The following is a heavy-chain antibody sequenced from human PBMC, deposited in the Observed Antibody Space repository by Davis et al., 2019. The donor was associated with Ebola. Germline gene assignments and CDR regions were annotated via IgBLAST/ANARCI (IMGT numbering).Heavy chain of an antibody. CDR1: GGSVSSGSYY. J-gene: IGHJ6*02. Sequence: SETLSLTCTVSGGSVSSGSYYWSWVRRPPERGLEWVGYIYYSGSTYYNPSLKSRVTISVDRSKNQFSLKLSSVTAADTAVYYCARDRVGTVTTSYGMDVWGQGTTVTVSS. CDR3: ARDRVGTVTTSYGMDV. D-gene: IGHD4-17*01. V-gene: IGHV4-61*01. CDR2: IYYSGST.